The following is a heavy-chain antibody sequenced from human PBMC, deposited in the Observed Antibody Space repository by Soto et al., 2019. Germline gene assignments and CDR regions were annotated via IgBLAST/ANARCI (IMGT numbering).Heavy chain of an antibody. J-gene: IGHJ4*02. CDR2: IYYSGST. CDR1: GGSISSSSYY. Sequence: SETLSLTCTVSGGSISSSSYYWGWIRQPPGRGLEWIGSIYYSGSTYYNPSLKSRVTISVDTSKNQFSLKLSSVTAADTAVYYCARHLPYYDILTGYYPPGGHFDYWGQGTLVTVSS. D-gene: IGHD3-9*01. V-gene: IGHV4-39*01. CDR3: ARHLPYYDILTGYYPPGGHFDY.